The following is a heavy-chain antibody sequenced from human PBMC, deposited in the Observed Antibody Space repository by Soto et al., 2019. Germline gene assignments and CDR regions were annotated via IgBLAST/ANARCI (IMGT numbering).Heavy chain of an antibody. CDR2: IIPIFGTA. Sequence: SVKVSCKASGGTFSSYAISWVRQAPGQGLEWMGGIIPIFGTANYAQKFQGRVTITADESTSTAYMELSSLRSEDTAVYYCARDDTAMVSGYYYYGMDVWGQGTSVTVSS. J-gene: IGHJ6*02. CDR3: ARDDTAMVSGYYYYGMDV. D-gene: IGHD5-18*01. V-gene: IGHV1-69*13. CDR1: GGTFSSYA.